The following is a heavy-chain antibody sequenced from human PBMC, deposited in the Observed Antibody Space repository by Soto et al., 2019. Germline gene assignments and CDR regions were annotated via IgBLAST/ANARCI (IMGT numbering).Heavy chain of an antibody. V-gene: IGHV4-59*08. J-gene: IGHJ4*02. CDR1: GGSISSYY. CDR2: IYYSGST. CDR3: ARNHDS. Sequence: PSETLSLTCTVSGGSISSYYWSWIRQPPGKGLEWIGYIYYSGSTNYNPSLKSRVTISVDTSKNQFSLKLSSVTAADTAVYYCARNHDSWGQGNLVTVS.